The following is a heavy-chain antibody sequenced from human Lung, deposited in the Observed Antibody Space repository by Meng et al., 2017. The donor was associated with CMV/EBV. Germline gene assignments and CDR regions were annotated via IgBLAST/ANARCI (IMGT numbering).Heavy chain of an antibody. D-gene: IGHD1-26*01. V-gene: IGHV3-11*04. CDR3: AREASGSYYAFYFVY. CDR1: GFSFSDHY. J-gene: IGHJ4*02. CDR2: ISGNGNTI. Sequence: GGSLRLXXXXSGFSFSDHYMSWIRQAPGKGLEWVSYISGNGNTIYYADSVKGRFTISRDNAKNSLYLQMNSLRVEDTAVYYCAREASGSYYAFYFVYWGQGXLVTVSS.